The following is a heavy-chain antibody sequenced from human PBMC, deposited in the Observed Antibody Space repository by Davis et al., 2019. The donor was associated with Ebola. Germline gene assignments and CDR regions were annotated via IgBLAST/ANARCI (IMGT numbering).Heavy chain of an antibody. V-gene: IGHV3-7*03. CDR1: GFTFNSYW. CDR3: ARGLGDYLLYGVGYYYYAMDV. CDR2: IKEDGTEK. J-gene: IGHJ6*02. D-gene: IGHD4-17*01. Sequence: GESLKISCTASGFTFNSYWMSWVRQAPGKGLEWVANIKEDGTEKKYLDSLKGRFTISRDNAKNSLYLQMNSLRAEDTAVYFCARGLGDYLLYGVGYYYYAMDVWGQGTTVTVSS.